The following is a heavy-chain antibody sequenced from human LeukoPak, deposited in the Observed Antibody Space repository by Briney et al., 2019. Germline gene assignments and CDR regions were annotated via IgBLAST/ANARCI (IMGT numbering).Heavy chain of an antibody. Sequence: GESLKISCKGSGYSFTSYWIGWVRQMPGKGLEWMGIIYPGDSDTRYSPSFQGQVTISADKSISTAYLQWSSLKASDTAMYYCARQIYGDYAGDAFDIWGQGTMVTVSS. CDR2: IYPGDSDT. D-gene: IGHD4-17*01. V-gene: IGHV5-51*01. J-gene: IGHJ3*02. CDR1: GYSFTSYW. CDR3: ARQIYGDYAGDAFDI.